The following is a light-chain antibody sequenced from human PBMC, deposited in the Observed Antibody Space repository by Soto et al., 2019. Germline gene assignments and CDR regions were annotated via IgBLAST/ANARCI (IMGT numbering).Light chain of an antibody. CDR2: ENN. CDR3: GAWDDSVSAYV. CDR1: SSNIGTTY. J-gene: IGLJ1*01. Sequence: QSVLTQPPSVSAAPGHRVTISCSGSSSNIGTTYVSWYQQLPGTVPKLLMYENNKRPSGIPDRFSGSKSATSATLDITGLQTGDEADYYCGAWDDSVSAYVFGTGTKLTVL. V-gene: IGLV1-51*02.